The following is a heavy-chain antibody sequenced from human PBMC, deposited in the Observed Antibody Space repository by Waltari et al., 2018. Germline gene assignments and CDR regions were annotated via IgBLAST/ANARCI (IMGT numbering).Heavy chain of an antibody. Sequence: QVHLVESGGDVVQPGRSLRLSCRASGYIFSDYAMHWVRQAPGKVLELVALISYDGMNTKYSSSVEGRFTISRDNTKNTLFLQMNSLRLDDTAVYYCAKDDYGDEYFQHWGQGTLLTVSS. CDR2: ISYDGMNT. CDR3: AKDDYGDEYFQH. CDR1: GYIFSDYA. D-gene: IGHD4-17*01. V-gene: IGHV3-30*18. J-gene: IGHJ1*01.